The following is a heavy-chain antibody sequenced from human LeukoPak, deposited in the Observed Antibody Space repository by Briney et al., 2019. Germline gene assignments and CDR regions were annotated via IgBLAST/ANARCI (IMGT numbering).Heavy chain of an antibody. V-gene: IGHV1-2*02. CDR1: GYTFTGYY. J-gene: IGHJ4*02. CDR3: AREAYDILTGFLPMD. D-gene: IGHD3-9*01. CDR2: INPNSGGT. Sequence: ASVKVSCKASGYTFTGYYMHWVRQAPGQGLEWMGWINPNSGGTNYAQKFQGRVTMTRDTSISTAYMELSRLRSDDTAVYYCAREAYDILTGFLPMDWGQGSLVTVSS.